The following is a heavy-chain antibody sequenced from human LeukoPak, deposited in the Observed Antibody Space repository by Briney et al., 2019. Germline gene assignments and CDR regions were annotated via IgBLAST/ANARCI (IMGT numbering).Heavy chain of an antibody. CDR1: GGSISSYY. Sequence: PSETLSLTCTVSGGSISSYYWSWIRQPAGKGLEWIGRIYSSGSTNYNPSLKSRVTMSVDTSKNQFSLKLSSVTAADTAVYYCARDDYGSGSYYYYYMDVWGKGTTVTVSS. J-gene: IGHJ6*03. V-gene: IGHV4-4*07. CDR2: IYSSGST. CDR3: ARDDYGSGSYYYYYMDV. D-gene: IGHD3-10*01.